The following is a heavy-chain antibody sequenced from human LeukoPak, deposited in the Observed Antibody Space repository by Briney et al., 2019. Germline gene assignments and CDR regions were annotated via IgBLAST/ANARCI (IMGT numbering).Heavy chain of an antibody. CDR2: ISSSSSYI. D-gene: IGHD2-21*01. J-gene: IGHJ4*02. CDR1: GFTFSSYS. V-gene: IGHV3-21*04. CDR3: AKDLPGVVWYYFDY. Sequence: GGSLRLSCAASGFTFSSYSINWVRQAPGKGLEWVSSISSSSSYIYYADSVKGRFTISRDNAKNSLYLQMNSLRAEDTAVYYCAKDLPGVVWYYFDYWGQGTLVTVSS.